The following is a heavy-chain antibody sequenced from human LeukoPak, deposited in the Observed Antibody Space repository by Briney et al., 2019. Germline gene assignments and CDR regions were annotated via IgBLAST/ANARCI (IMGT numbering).Heavy chain of an antibody. CDR2: IYYSGST. Sequence: SETLSLTCTVSGGSISSGDYYWSWIRQPPGKGLEWIGYIYYSGSTYYNPSLKSRVTISVDTSKNQFSLKLSSVTAADTAVYYCTRTSDAASEAFDIWGQGTMVTVSS. CDR1: GGSISSGDYY. V-gene: IGHV4-30-4*01. CDR3: TRTSDAASEAFDI. J-gene: IGHJ3*02.